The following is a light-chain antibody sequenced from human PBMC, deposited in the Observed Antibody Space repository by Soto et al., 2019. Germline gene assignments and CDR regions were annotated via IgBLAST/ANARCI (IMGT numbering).Light chain of an antibody. CDR2: GAS. J-gene: IGKJ2*01. Sequence: EIVLTQSPATLSLSPGERATLSCRASQSLSSTFLAWYQQKPGQAPRLLMYGASSRATGIPDRFSGTGSGTDFTLTINRLEPEDLVVYYCQQYGDSPRTFGQGTKLEI. CDR1: QSLSSTF. CDR3: QQYGDSPRT. V-gene: IGKV3-20*01.